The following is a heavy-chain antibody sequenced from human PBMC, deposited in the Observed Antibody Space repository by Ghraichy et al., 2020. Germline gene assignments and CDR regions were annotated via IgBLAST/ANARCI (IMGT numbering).Heavy chain of an antibody. V-gene: IGHV4-34*01. Sequence: SETLSLTCGVYGESLSGYFWSWIRQPPGKGLEWIGEISQSGDTNYNPSLESRITMSVDASKKQFSLNLTSVTAADTAVYYCARGLSGYRPRSSWGQGTLVTVSS. D-gene: IGHD5-12*01. CDR2: ISQSGDT. CDR3: ARGLSGYRPRSS. CDR1: GESLSGYF. J-gene: IGHJ5*02.